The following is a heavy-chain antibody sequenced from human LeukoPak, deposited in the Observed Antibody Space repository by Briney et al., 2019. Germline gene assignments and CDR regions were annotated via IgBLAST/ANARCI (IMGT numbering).Heavy chain of an antibody. CDR2: ISSSSSTI. D-gene: IGHD6-13*01. J-gene: IGHJ4*02. V-gene: IGHV3-48*04. Sequence: GGSLRLSCAASGFTFSSYSINWVRQAPGKGLEWVSYISSSSSTIYYADSVKGRFTISRDNAKNSLYLQMNSLRAEDTAVYYCAKDEVAAAATRDYWGQGTLVTVSS. CDR3: AKDEVAAAATRDY. CDR1: GFTFSSYS.